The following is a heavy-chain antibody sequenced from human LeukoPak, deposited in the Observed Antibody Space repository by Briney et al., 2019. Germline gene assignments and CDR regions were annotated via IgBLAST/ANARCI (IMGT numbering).Heavy chain of an antibody. CDR2: INPRSGGT. CDR3: ATYGASEVTGYPYFDY. Sequence: ASVKVSCKASGYTFTGYYMHWVRQAPGQGLEWMGWINPRSGGTNYAQKFQGRVTMTRDTSISTAYMELSRLRSDDTAVYYCATYGASEVTGYPYFDYWGQGTLVTVSS. J-gene: IGHJ4*02. D-gene: IGHD3-9*01. V-gene: IGHV1-2*02. CDR1: GYTFTGYY.